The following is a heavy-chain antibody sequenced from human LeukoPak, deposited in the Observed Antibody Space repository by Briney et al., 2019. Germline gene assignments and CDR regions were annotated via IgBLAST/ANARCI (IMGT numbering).Heavy chain of an antibody. D-gene: IGHD3-22*01. CDR2: ISGSGTTT. CDR3: AIQITMIVVVPYFDY. CDR1: GLTFSDYY. J-gene: IGHJ4*02. V-gene: IGHV3-11*04. Sequence: KAGGSLRLSCAASGLTFSDYYVTWIRQAPGKGLEWVSSISGSGTTTYSADSVRGRFTVSRDNAKNSVFLYMNSLRAEDTAVYYCAIQITMIVVVPYFDYWGQGTLVTVSS.